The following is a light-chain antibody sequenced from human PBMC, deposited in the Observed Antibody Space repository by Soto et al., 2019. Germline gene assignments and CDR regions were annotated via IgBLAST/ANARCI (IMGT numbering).Light chain of an antibody. Sequence: DIQMTQSPSSVSASVGDRVTITCRTSQVINHWLAWYQEKPGKAPKLLIFATSNLHGGVPSRFSGSGSGTDFTLTISRLQPEDFATYYCQQANTFPPNFGPGTRVDIK. CDR3: QQANTFPPN. J-gene: IGKJ3*01. CDR2: ATS. CDR1: QVINHW. V-gene: IGKV1-12*01.